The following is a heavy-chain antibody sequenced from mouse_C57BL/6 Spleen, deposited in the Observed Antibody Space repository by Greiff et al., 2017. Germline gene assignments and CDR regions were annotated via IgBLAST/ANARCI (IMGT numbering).Heavy chain of an antibody. CDR3: ARQRGYYWYFDV. V-gene: IGHV5-9*01. J-gene: IGHJ1*03. D-gene: IGHD2-2*01. CDR1: GFTFSSYT. Sequence: DVKLVESGGGLVKPGGSLKLSCAASGFTFSSYTMSWVRQTPEKRLEWVATISGGGGNTYYPDSVKGRFIISRDNAKNTLYLQMSSLRSEDTALYYCARQRGYYWYFDVWGTGTTVTVSS. CDR2: ISGGGGNT.